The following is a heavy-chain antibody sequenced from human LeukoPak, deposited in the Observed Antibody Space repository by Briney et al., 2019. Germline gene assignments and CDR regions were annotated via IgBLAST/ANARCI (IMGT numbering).Heavy chain of an antibody. D-gene: IGHD5-12*01. CDR2: INPDGDGM. Sequence: GGSLRLSCTASGFTFSRSWMNWIRQAPGKGLEWAANINPDGDGMRFADSVKGRFTMSRDNAQSSLHLQMNSLRVEDTAFYYCAAWTDRGYSYWGQGVLVTVSS. CDR1: GFTFSRSW. CDR3: AAWTDRGYSY. J-gene: IGHJ4*02. V-gene: IGHV3-7*01.